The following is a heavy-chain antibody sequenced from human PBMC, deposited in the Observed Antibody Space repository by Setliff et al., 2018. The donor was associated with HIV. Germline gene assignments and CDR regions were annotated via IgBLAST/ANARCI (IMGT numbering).Heavy chain of an antibody. Sequence: GGSLRLSCAASGFTFSSFGMHWVRQAPGKGLEWVSFIQYDGSNKYYAESVKGRFTISRDNSKSTLYLQMNSLRPEDRAVYYCAKVCGGDLPYYYYYMDVWGKGTTVTVSS. V-gene: IGHV3-30*02. CDR2: IQYDGSNK. CDR3: AKVCGGDLPYYYYYMDV. CDR1: GFTFSSFG. J-gene: IGHJ6*03. D-gene: IGHD2-21*02.